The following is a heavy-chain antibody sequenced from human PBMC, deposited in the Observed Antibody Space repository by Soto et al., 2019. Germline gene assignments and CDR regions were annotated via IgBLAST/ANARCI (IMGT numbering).Heavy chain of an antibody. V-gene: IGHV1-18*01. CDR1: GYTFTSYG. Sequence: QVHLVQSGAEVKKPGASVKVSCKASGYTFTSYGITLVRQAPGQGLEWMGWIRAHNGNTAYAQKLEVRVIVTRDTSTSTAYLELRSQRSDDTAVYYCAGGMYGDYWGQGSLVTVSS. J-gene: IGHJ4*02. CDR3: AGGMYGDY. CDR2: IRAHNGNT. D-gene: IGHD2-8*01.